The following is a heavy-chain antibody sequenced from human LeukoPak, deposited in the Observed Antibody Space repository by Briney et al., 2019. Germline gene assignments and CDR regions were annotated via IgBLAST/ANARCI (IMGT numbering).Heavy chain of an antibody. CDR1: GGTFSSYA. CDR3: ASTPINIVVVPAAVYWYFDL. D-gene: IGHD2-2*01. Sequence: SVKVSCKASGGTFSSYAISWVRQAPGQGLEWMGGIIPIFGTANYAQKFQGRVTITADESTSTAYMELSSLRSEDTAVYYCASTPINIVVVPAAVYWYFDLWGRGTLVTVSS. V-gene: IGHV1-69*01. J-gene: IGHJ2*01. CDR2: IIPIFGTA.